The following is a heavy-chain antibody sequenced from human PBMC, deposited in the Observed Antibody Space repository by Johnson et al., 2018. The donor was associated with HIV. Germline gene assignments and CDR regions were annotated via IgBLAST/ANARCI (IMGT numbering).Heavy chain of an antibody. D-gene: IGHD6-6*01. CDR2: IKQDGSDK. CDR1: GFTFSSYW. V-gene: IGHV3-7*03. J-gene: IGHJ3*02. CDR3: AKEGGSSSGALDI. Sequence: VQLVESGGGLVQPGGSLRLSCAASGFTFSSYWMSWVRQAPGKGLEWVANIKQDGSDKYYVDSVKGRFTISRDNAQNSLYLQMNNLRAEDTAVYYCAKEGGSSSGALDIWGQGTMVTVSS.